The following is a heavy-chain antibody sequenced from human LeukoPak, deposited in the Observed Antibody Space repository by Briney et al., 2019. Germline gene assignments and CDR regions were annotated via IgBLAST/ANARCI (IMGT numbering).Heavy chain of an antibody. CDR3: ARHHIVSTGRFDY. J-gene: IGHJ4*02. Sequence: SETLSLTCTVSGGSISGYHWSWIRQPPGKGLEWIGYIYYGGSTNYNPSLKSRVTISLDTSKNQFSLKLNSVTAADTAVYYCARHHIVSTGRFDYWGQGTLVTVSS. D-gene: IGHD5/OR15-5a*01. CDR2: IYYGGST. V-gene: IGHV4-59*08. CDR1: GGSISGYH.